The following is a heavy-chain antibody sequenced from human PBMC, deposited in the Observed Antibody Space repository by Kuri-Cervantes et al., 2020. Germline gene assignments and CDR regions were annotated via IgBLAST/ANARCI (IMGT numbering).Heavy chain of an antibody. J-gene: IGHJ3*02. D-gene: IGHD2-21*02. CDR1: GFTFSSYG. CDR3: ARDPATYCGGDCYSFGAFDI. Sequence: GESLKISCAASGFTFSSYGMHWVRQAPGKGLEWVAVISYDGSNKYYADSVKGRFTISRDNSKNTLYLQMNSLRAEDTAVYYCARDPATYCGGDCYSFGAFDIWGQGTMVTVSS. V-gene: IGHV3-30*03. CDR2: ISYDGSNK.